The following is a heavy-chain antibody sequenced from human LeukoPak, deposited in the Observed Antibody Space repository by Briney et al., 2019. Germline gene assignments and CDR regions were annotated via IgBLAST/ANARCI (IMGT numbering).Heavy chain of an antibody. D-gene: IGHD2-2*02. CDR2: ISWNRGSL. CDR1: GFTFDDYA. CDR3: AKESYCSSTSCYSGDYYYYMDV. J-gene: IGHJ6*03. Sequence: GGSLRLSCAASGFTFDDYAMHWVQQAPGKGLEWVSGISWNRGSLGYADSVKGRFTISRDNAKNSLYLQMNSLRAEDTALYYCAKESYCSSTSCYSGDYYYYMDVWGKGTTVTVSS. V-gene: IGHV3-9*01.